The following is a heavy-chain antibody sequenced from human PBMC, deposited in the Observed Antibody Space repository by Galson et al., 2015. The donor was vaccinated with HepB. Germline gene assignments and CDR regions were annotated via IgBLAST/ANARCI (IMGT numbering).Heavy chain of an antibody. CDR2: ISSGGDT. J-gene: IGHJ4*02. Sequence: SLRLSCAASGFTGSSNHMSWVRQAPGTGLEWVSVISSGGDTDYADSVKGRFTIPRHNFHNTLFLQMNSLRVEDTAVYYCASTRGFYYWGQGTLVIVSS. V-gene: IGHV3-53*04. CDR1: GFTGSSNH. D-gene: IGHD2-15*01. CDR3: ASTRGFYY.